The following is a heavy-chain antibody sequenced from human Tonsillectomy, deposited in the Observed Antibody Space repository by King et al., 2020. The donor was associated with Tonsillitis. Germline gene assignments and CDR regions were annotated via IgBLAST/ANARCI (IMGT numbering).Heavy chain of an antibody. CDR2: IKQDGSEK. V-gene: IGHV3-7*03. CDR3: ARDAPYYCSGGSCYFPTLDY. D-gene: IGHD2-15*01. CDR1: GFTFRSYW. Sequence: VQLVESGGGLVQPGGSLRLSCAASGFTFRSYWMSWVRQAPGKGLEWVANIKQDGSEKYYVDSVKGRFTISRDNAKNSLYLQMNSLRAEDTAVYYCARDAPYYCSGGSCYFPTLDYWGQGTLVTVSS. J-gene: IGHJ4*02.